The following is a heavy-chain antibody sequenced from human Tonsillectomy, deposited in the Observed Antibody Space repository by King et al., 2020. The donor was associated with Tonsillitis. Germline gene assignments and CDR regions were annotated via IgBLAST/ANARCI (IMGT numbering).Heavy chain of an antibody. CDR3: ATNSQSVVTQDYFDY. Sequence: VQLVESGGGVVQPGRSLRLSCAASGFTFSTYGMHWVRQAPGKGLEWVAIISYGGSNQYYADSVKGRFTISRDNFKNTLYLQMNSLRAEDTAVYYCATNSQSVVTQDYFDYWGLGTLVTVSS. CDR2: ISYGGSNQ. V-gene: IGHV3-30*03. J-gene: IGHJ4*02. D-gene: IGHD4-23*01. CDR1: GFTFSTYG.